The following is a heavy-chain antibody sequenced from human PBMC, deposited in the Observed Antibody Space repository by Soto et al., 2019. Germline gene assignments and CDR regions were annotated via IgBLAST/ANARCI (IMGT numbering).Heavy chain of an antibody. CDR2: IRDSAATT. J-gene: IGHJ4*02. CDR1: GFTFSNYA. V-gene: IGHV3-23*01. Sequence: GGSLRLSCAASGFTFSNYAMGWVRQAPGKGLEWVSGIRDSAATTYYADSVQGRFSISRDNSENTLYLQMNSLRAEDTAVYYCARRHNWNYVFDYWGQGTLVTVSS. D-gene: IGHD1-7*01. CDR3: ARRHNWNYVFDY.